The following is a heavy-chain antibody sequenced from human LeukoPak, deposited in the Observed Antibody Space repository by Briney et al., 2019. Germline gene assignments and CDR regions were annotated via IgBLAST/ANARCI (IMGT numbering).Heavy chain of an antibody. CDR3: ARVGYDSSGYYYGEWFNP. CDR2: IYYSGST. D-gene: IGHD3-22*01. Sequence: SETLSLTCTVSGGSISSHYWSWLRQPPGKGLEWLGYIYYSGSTNYNPSLKSRVTISVDTSKNQFSLKLSSVTAADTAVYYCARVGYDSSGYYYGEWFNPWGQGTLVTVSS. J-gene: IGHJ5*02. V-gene: IGHV4-59*11. CDR1: GGSISSHY.